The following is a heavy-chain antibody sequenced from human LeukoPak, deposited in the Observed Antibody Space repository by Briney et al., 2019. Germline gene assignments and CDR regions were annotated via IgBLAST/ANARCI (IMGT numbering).Heavy chain of an antibody. CDR3: ARDPYSGTYGDTYYYYMDV. J-gene: IGHJ6*03. CDR2: IGSSGTTI. CDR1: GFTFSDYG. V-gene: IGHV3-48*03. D-gene: IGHD1-26*01. Sequence: GGSLRLSCAASGFTFSDYGMNWVRQAPGKGLEWVSYIGSSGTTIFYADSVKGRFSISRDNAKNSLYLQMHSLRAEDTAVYYCARDPYSGTYGDTYYYYMDVWGKGTTVTISS.